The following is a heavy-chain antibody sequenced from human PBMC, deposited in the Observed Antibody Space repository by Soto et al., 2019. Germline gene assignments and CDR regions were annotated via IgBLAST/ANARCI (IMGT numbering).Heavy chain of an antibody. V-gene: IGHV4-59*01. CDR2: IYYSGST. CDR3: ARRRSKGIAVAGRGFDP. D-gene: IGHD6-19*01. J-gene: IGHJ5*02. CDR1: VGSFSGYY. Sequence: LSEALSLPCGVYVGSFSGYYCSWIRQPAARGLEWIGYIYYSGSTNYNPSLKSRVTISVDTSKNQFSLNLSSVTAADTAIYYCARRRSKGIAVAGRGFDPWGQGTLVTVSS.